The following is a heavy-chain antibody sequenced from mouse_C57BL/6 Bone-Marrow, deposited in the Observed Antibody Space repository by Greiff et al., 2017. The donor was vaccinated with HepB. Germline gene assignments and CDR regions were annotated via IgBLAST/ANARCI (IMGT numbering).Heavy chain of an antibody. CDR3: ARGWLLRLAWFAY. Sequence: VQLQQSGAELARPGASVKLSCKASGYTFTSYGISWVKQRTGQGLEWIGEIYPRSGNTYFNEKFKGKATLTADKSSSTAYMELRSLTSEDSAVYFCARGWLLRLAWFAYWGQGTLVTVSA. CDR1: GYTFTSYG. V-gene: IGHV1-81*01. CDR2: IYPRSGNT. D-gene: IGHD2-3*01. J-gene: IGHJ3*01.